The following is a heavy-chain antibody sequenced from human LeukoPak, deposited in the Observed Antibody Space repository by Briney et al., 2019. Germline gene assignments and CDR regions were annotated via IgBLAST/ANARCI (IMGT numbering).Heavy chain of an antibody. CDR2: ISTGSSTT. CDR3: ARVAAGYSVNYFDY. Sequence: GGSLRLSCVASEFAFSTYNMNWVRQAPGKGLEWVSYISTGSSTTYYADSVKGRFTISRDNVENSLYLQMNSLRDEDTAVYYCARVAAGYSVNYFDYWGQGTLVTVSS. D-gene: IGHD4-23*01. V-gene: IGHV3-48*02. J-gene: IGHJ4*02. CDR1: EFAFSTYN.